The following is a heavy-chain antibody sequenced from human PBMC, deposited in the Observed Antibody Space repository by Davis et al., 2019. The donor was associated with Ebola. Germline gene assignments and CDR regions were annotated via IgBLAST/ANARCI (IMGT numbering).Heavy chain of an antibody. V-gene: IGHV3-73*01. CDR3: TRHLYSSSGGGYV. Sequence: GESLKISCAASGFTFSGSTMHWVRQASGKGLEWVGRIRSKANSYATAYAASVKGRFTISRDDSKNTAYLQMNSLKTEDTAVYYCTRHLYSSSGGGYVWGQGTTVTVSS. D-gene: IGHD6-6*01. CDR2: IRSKANSYAT. J-gene: IGHJ6*02. CDR1: GFTFSGST.